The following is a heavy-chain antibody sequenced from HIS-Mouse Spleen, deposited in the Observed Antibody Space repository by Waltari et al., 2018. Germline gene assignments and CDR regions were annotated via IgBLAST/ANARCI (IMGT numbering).Heavy chain of an antibody. CDR1: GYTFTGYY. V-gene: IGHV1-2*02. CDR3: ARGSGRWELLLPNWFDP. J-gene: IGHJ5*02. Sequence: QVQLVQSGAEVKKPGASVKVSCKASGYTFTGYYMHWVRQAPGQGLEWMGWINPNRGGPNYAQKFQGRVTMTRDTSISTAYMELSRLRSDDTAVYYCARGSGRWELLLPNWFDPWGQGTLVTVSS. D-gene: IGHD1-26*01. CDR2: INPNRGGP.